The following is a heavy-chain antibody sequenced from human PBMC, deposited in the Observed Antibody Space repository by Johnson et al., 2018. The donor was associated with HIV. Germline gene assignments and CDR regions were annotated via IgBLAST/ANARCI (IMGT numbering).Heavy chain of an antibody. CDR3: AREGGCYDGKGAFDI. D-gene: IGHD5-12*01. J-gene: IGHJ3*02. CDR2: ISYDGSNK. Sequence: QEKLVESGGGLVKPGGSLRLSCAASEFTFSNAWMSWVRQAPGKGLEWVAVISYDGSNKYYADSVKGRFTISRDNSKNTLYLQMNSLRAEDTAVYYFAREGGCYDGKGAFDIWGQGTMVTVSS. CDR1: EFTFSNAW. V-gene: IGHV3-30-3*01.